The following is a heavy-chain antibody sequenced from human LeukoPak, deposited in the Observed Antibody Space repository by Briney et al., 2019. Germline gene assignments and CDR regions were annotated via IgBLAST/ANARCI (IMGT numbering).Heavy chain of an antibody. CDR2: IRFDGRYE. CDR1: GFMFIGYG. Sequence: GGSLRLSCEASGFMFIGYGMHWVRQTPGGGLEWVAFIRFDGRYEYYTQSVNGRFPISRDNSRNTLYLQMRSLRSEDTAVYYCASDDALETWGQGTRVTVSS. J-gene: IGHJ3*02. CDR3: ASDDALET. V-gene: IGHV3-30*02.